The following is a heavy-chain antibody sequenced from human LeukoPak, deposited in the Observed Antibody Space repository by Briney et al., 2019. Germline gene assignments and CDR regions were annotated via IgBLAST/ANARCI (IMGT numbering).Heavy chain of an antibody. CDR1: GFTFNNYA. D-gene: IGHD1-7*01. V-gene: IGHV3-30*02. J-gene: IGHJ4*02. Sequence: GGSLRLSCAASGFTFNNYAMHWVRQAPGKVPEWVAFIRYDVSDKNYADSVKGRFTISRDNSKNTLYLQMNSLRVEDTAVYYCAKSGTAYFDYWGQGTLVTVSS. CDR2: IRYDVSDK. CDR3: AKSGTAYFDY.